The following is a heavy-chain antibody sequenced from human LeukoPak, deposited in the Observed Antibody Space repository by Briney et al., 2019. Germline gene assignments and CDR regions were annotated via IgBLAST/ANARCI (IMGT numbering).Heavy chain of an antibody. Sequence: GGSLRLSCAASGFNFRSYDMYWVRQATGKGLEWVSTIGTAGDTYYPGSVKGRFTISRENAKNSLYLQMNSLRAGDTAVYYCARGFSVYHRRGHGLDVWGQGTTVTVSS. J-gene: IGHJ6*02. CDR3: ARGFSVYHRRGHGLDV. CDR1: GFNFRSYD. CDR2: IGTAGDT. V-gene: IGHV3-13*04. D-gene: IGHD2-8*01.